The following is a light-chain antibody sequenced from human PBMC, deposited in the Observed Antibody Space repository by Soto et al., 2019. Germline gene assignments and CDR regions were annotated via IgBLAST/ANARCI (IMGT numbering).Light chain of an antibody. Sequence: QSALTQPASVSGSPGQSITISCTGTSSDVGSYNLVSWYRQHPGKAPKVMIYEGSKRPSGVSNRFSGSKSGNTASLTVSGLQAEDEADYYCCSYAGSRTYVFGTGTKLTVL. CDR1: SSDVGSYNL. CDR2: EGS. CDR3: CSYAGSRTYV. J-gene: IGLJ1*01. V-gene: IGLV2-23*01.